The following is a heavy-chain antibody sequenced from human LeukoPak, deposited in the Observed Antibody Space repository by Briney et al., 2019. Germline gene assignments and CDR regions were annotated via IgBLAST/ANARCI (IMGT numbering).Heavy chain of an antibody. J-gene: IGHJ4*02. V-gene: IGHV3-30*03. Sequence: GGSLRLSCAASGFTFTSYGMHWVRQAPGKGLEWVALITYDGYYKYYSDSVKGRFTISSDTSKNTLYLQMNSQRAEDTAVYYCARDLSPVVRASPMGYWGQGTLVTVSS. D-gene: IGHD3-10*01. CDR3: ARDLSPVVRASPMGY. CDR2: ITYDGYYK. CDR1: GFTFTSYG.